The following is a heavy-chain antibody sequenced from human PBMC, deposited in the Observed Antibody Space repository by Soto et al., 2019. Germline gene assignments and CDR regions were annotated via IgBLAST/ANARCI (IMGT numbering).Heavy chain of an antibody. V-gene: IGHV4-59*11. Sequence: QVQLQESGPGLVKPSETLSLTCTVSGGSINNHYWSWIRQPPGKGLELLGYVFYNGISNYNPSPKSRPGMSVDTSKNKSPLNPTSLTPADSAINYCTRTNCYSESWGQGSLVTVSS. CDR2: VFYNGIS. CDR3: TRTNCYSES. D-gene: IGHD7-27*01. J-gene: IGHJ4*02. CDR1: GGSINNHY.